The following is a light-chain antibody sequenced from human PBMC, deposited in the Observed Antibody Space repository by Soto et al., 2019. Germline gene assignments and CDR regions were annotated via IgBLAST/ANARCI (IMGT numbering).Light chain of an antibody. J-gene: IGKJ2*01. Sequence: DIQMTQSPSSLSASVGDRVTITCRASHTISNYLNWYQQKPGKAPKLLIYAASTLQSGVPSRFSGSASGTDFTLTISSLQPEDFATYYCQQSYRTPLYTFGQGTKLEIK. CDR3: QQSYRTPLYT. V-gene: IGKV1-39*01. CDR1: HTISNY. CDR2: AAS.